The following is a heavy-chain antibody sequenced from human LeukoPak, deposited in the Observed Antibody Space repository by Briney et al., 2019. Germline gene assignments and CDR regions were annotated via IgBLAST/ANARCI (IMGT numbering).Heavy chain of an antibody. CDR2: IYYSGSI. Sequence: SETLSLTCTVSGGSISSYYWSWIRQPPGKGLEWIGYIYYSGSINYNPSLKSRVTISVDTSKNQFSLKLSSVTAADTAVYYCARHRYSSSWPLDYWGQGTLVTVSS. CDR3: ARHRYSSSWPLDY. CDR1: GGSISSYY. D-gene: IGHD6-13*01. V-gene: IGHV4-59*08. J-gene: IGHJ4*02.